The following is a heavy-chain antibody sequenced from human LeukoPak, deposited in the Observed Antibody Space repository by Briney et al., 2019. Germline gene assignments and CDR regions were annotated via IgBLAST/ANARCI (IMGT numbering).Heavy chain of an antibody. D-gene: IGHD5-18*01. CDR3: AKDRYSYGSYYFDY. J-gene: IGHJ4*02. Sequence: PGGSLRLSCAASGFTFSFQGMHWVRQAPGKGLEWVAVISNDGSNKYYADSVKGRFTISRDNSKNTLYLQMNSLRAEDTAVYYCAKDRYSYGSYYFDYWGQGTLVTVSS. CDR1: GFTFSFQG. V-gene: IGHV3-30*18. CDR2: ISNDGSNK.